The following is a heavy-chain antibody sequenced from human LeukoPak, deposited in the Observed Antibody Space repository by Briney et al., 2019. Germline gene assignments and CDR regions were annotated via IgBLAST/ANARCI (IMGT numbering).Heavy chain of an antibody. J-gene: IGHJ3*02. V-gene: IGHV3-53*01. D-gene: IGHD3-10*01. CDR1: GFTVSSNY. CDR3: ARDQGTFAFDI. CDR2: LYSGGST. Sequence: GGSLRLSCAASGFTVSSNYMSWVRQAPGKGLEWVPVLYSGGSTYYADSVKGRFTISRDNSKNTVYLQMNSLRGEDTAVFYCARDQGTFAFDIWGQGTMVTVSS.